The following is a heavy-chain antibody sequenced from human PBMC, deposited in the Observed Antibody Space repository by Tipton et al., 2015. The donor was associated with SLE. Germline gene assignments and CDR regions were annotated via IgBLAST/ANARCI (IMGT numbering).Heavy chain of an antibody. CDR1: GGTFSSYA. CDR2: IIPIFGTA. Sequence: QSGPEVKKPGSSVKVSCKASGGTFSSYAISWVRQAPGQGLEWMGGIIPIFGTANYAQKFQGRVTITADESTSTAYMELSSLRSEDTAVYYCARDRDPAAGLCYYRYYGMDVWGQGTTVTVSS. V-gene: IGHV1-69*01. CDR3: ARDRDPAAGLCYYRYYGMDV. J-gene: IGHJ6*02. D-gene: IGHD6-13*01.